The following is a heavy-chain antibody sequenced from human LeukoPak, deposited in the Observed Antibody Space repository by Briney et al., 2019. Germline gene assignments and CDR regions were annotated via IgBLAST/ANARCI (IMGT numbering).Heavy chain of an antibody. CDR2: IYTSGST. CDR1: GGSFSGYY. V-gene: IGHV4-59*10. Sequence: PSETLSLTCAVYGGSFSGYYWSWIRQPAGKGLEWIGRIYTSGSTNYNPSLKSRVTMSVDTSKNQFSLKLSSVTAADTAVYYCARGNYGDSYYYYGMDVWGQGTTVTVSS. D-gene: IGHD4-17*01. CDR3: ARGNYGDSYYYYGMDV. J-gene: IGHJ6*02.